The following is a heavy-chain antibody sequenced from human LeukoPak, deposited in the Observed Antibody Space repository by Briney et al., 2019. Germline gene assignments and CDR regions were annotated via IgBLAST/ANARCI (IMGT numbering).Heavy chain of an antibody. J-gene: IGHJ3*02. Sequence: SGGSLRLSCAASGFTFSTYWMTWVRQAPGKGLEWVANIKQDGSEKYYVDSVKGRFTISRDNAKNSLCLQMNSLRAEDTAVYYCARVALSPPPYDSRRDAFDIWGQGTMVTVSS. CDR3: ARVALSPPPYDSRRDAFDI. CDR2: IKQDGSEK. D-gene: IGHD3-22*01. V-gene: IGHV3-7*01. CDR1: GFTFSTYW.